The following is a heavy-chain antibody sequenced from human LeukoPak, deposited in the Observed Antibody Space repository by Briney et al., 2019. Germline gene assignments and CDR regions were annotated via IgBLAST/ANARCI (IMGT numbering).Heavy chain of an antibody. CDR3: ARHLSGTTMSHYFDF. CDR1: GDSISSGRNY. CDR2: IYSSGNT. Sequence: KASETLSLTCSVSGDSISSGRNYWGWIRQSLGKGLEWIASIYSSGNTHSNPSLKSRVSISVDTSKNQVSLKLYSVTASDAAIYYCARHLSGTTMSHYFDFWGQGTLVTVSS. J-gene: IGHJ4*02. D-gene: IGHD1-1*01. V-gene: IGHV4-39*01.